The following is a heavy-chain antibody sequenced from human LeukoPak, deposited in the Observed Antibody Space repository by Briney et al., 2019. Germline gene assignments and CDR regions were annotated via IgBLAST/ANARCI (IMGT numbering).Heavy chain of an antibody. CDR1: GGTFSSYA. D-gene: IGHD6-25*01. Sequence: SVKVSCKASGGTFSSYAISWVRQAPGQGLEWMGGIIPIFGTANYAQKFQGRVTITADESTSTAYMELSSLRSEDTAVYYCARGSSVTTIVMSFYYYYGMDVWGQGTTVTVSS. V-gene: IGHV1-69*13. J-gene: IGHJ6*02. CDR2: IIPIFGTA. CDR3: ARGSSVTTIVMSFYYYYGMDV.